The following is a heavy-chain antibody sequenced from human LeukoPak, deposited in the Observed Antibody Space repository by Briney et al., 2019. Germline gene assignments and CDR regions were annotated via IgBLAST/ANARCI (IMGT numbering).Heavy chain of an antibody. D-gene: IGHD2-15*01. CDR1: GGSISSGGYS. J-gene: IGHJ3*02. V-gene: IGHV4-30-2*01. Sequence: SQTLSLTCAVSGGSISSGGYSWSWIRQPPGKGLEWIGYIYHSGSTYYNPSLKSRVTISVDRSKNQFSLKLSSVTAADTAVYYCARGGPYCSGGSCYSAFDIWGQGTMVTVSS. CDR3: ARGGPYCSGGSCYSAFDI. CDR2: IYHSGST.